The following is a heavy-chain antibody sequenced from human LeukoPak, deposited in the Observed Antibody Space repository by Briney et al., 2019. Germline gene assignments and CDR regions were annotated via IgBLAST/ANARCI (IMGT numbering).Heavy chain of an antibody. CDR1: AX. D-gene: IGHD2-2*02. V-gene: IGHV6-1*01. CDR2: TYYRSKWYN. CDR3: VRGFFYTGMDV. Sequence: AXXXWIRQSPSRGLEXLARTYYRSKWYNEYAVSVKSRLSINPDTSKNQFSLHLNSVTPEDTAVYYCVRGFFYTGMDVWGQGTTVTVSS. J-gene: IGHJ6*02.